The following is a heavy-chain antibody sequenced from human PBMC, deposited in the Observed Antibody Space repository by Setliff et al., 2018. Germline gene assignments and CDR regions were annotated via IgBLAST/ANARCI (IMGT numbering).Heavy chain of an antibody. D-gene: IGHD2-15*01. CDR3: ARSPALLGIVYLDP. V-gene: IGHV1-8*03. Sequence: ASVKVSCKASGYTFNTYDINWVRQATGQGLEWMGWMNPDSGHAGYAQKFQDRVTITTDESTSTAYMELNSLTSEDTAVYYCARSPALLGIVYLDPWGQGTRVTVSS. CDR1: GYTFNTYD. CDR2: MNPDSGHA. J-gene: IGHJ5*02.